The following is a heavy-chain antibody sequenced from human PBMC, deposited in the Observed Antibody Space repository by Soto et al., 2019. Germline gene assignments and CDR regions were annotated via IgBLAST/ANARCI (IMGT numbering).Heavy chain of an antibody. D-gene: IGHD3-10*01. J-gene: IGHJ6*02. Sequence: LRLSCAASGFTFSTYGMQWVRQAPGKGLEWVAVISYDGYLKYYVDAVKGRFTVARDNSKNTLFLEMNSLRVEDTAVYFCAKDFKVSGSHYGTLNYYYGMDVWGQGTTVTVS. CDR2: ISYDGYLK. CDR3: AKDFKVSGSHYGTLNYYYGMDV. CDR1: GFTFSTYG. V-gene: IGHV3-30*18.